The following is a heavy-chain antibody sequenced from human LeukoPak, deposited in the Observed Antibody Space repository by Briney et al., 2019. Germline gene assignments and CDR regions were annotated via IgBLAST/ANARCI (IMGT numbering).Heavy chain of an antibody. CDR2: IYYSGST. CDR3: ARDRDYYDSSGYYLEGGHNWFDP. V-gene: IGHV4-39*02. Sequence: SETLSLTCTVSGGSISSSGYYWGWIRQPPGKGLEWIGSIYYSGSTYYNPSLKSRVTISVDTSKNQFSLKLSSATAADTAVYYCARDRDYYDSSGYYLEGGHNWFDPWGQGTLVTVSS. CDR1: GGSISSSGYY. D-gene: IGHD3-22*01. J-gene: IGHJ5*02.